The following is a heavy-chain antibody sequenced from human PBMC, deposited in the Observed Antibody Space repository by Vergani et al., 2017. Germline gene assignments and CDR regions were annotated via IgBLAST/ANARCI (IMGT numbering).Heavy chain of an antibody. V-gene: IGHV3-11*01. J-gene: IGHJ4*02. CDR3: ARAKEIPPYYDFWSGYYTGETYYFDY. CDR1: GFTFSDYS. Sequence: QVQLVESGGGLVKPGGSLRLSCAASGFTFSDYSMSWIRQAPGKGLEWVSYISSSGSTIYYADSVKGRFTISRDNAKNSLYLQMNSLRAEDTAVYYCARAKEIPPYYDFWSGYYTGETYYFDYWGQGTLVTVSS. CDR2: ISSSGSTI. D-gene: IGHD3-3*01.